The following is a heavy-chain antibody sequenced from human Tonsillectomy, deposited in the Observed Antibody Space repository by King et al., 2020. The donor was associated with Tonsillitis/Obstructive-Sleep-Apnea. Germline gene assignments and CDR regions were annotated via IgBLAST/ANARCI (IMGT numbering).Heavy chain of an antibody. CDR3: ARERPDYGDYTTGAFDI. CDR1: AYTFTDYY. V-gene: IGHV1-2*06. D-gene: IGHD4-17*01. J-gene: IGHJ3*02. Sequence: VQLVESGAEVKKPGASVKVSCKASAYTFTDYYLHWVRQSPGQGLELMVRINPNSGGTNYAQKFQGRVTITRDTSISTAYMALSSLRSDDTAVYYCARERPDYGDYTTGAFDIWGQGTMVTVSS. CDR2: INPNSGGT.